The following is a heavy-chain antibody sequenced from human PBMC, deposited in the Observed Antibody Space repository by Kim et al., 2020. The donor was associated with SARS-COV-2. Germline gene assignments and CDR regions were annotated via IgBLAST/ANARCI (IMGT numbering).Heavy chain of an antibody. D-gene: IGHD2-15*01. J-gene: IGHJ5*02. CDR3: ARGPLNYRDIVVVVAATPPGFDP. CDR2: IYYSGST. CDR1: GGSISSGGYY. Sequence: SETLSLTCTVSGGSISSGGYYWSWIRQHPGKGLEWIGYIYYSGSTYYNPSLKSRVTISVDTSKNQFSLKLSSVTAADTAVYYCARGPLNYRDIVVVVAATPPGFDPWGQGTLVTVSS. V-gene: IGHV4-31*03.